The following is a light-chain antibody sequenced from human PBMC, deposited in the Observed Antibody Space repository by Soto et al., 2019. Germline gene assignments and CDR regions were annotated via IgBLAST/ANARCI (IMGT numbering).Light chain of an antibody. CDR1: SSNIGRNT. CDR2: NNN. V-gene: IGLV1-44*01. Sequence: VLYQRPSGSGSRAQRAAISCTESSSNIGRNTVNWYQQLPGTAPKLLIYNNNQRPSGVPDRFSGSKSGTSASLAISGLQSEDEADYYCAAWDDSLTGLNVFGTGTKATVL. CDR3: AAWDDSLTGLNV. J-gene: IGLJ1*01.